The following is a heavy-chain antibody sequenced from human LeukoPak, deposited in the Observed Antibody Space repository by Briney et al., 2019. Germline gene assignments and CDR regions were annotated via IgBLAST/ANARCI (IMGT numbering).Heavy chain of an antibody. Sequence: GGSLRLSCAASGFTFSSYGMHWVRQAPGKGLEWVAVISYDGSNKYYADSVKGRFTISRDNSKNTLYLQMNCLRAEDTAVYYCAKDRWELGDDDAFDIWGQGTMVTVSS. D-gene: IGHD1-26*01. CDR3: AKDRWELGDDDAFDI. V-gene: IGHV3-30*18. CDR2: ISYDGSNK. J-gene: IGHJ3*02. CDR1: GFTFSSYG.